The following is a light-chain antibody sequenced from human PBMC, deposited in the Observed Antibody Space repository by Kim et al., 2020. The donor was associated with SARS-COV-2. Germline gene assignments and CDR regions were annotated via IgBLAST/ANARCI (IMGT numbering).Light chain of an antibody. CDR3: QQYNSYPDT. V-gene: IGKV1-5*03. CDR1: QSISSW. CDR2: KAS. Sequence: DIQMTQSPSTLSASVGDRVTITCRASQSISSWLAWYQQKPGKAPKLLIYKASSLESGVPSRFSGSGSGTEFTLTISRLQPDDFATYYCQQYNSYPDTFGQGTKLEI. J-gene: IGKJ2*01.